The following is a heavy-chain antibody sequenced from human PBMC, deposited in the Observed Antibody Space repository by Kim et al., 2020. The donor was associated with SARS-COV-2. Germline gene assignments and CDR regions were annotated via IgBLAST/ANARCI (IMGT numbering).Heavy chain of an antibody. V-gene: IGHV1-46*01. CDR3: AREGDMVRGVILQVSFDY. CDR2: INPSGGST. D-gene: IGHD3-10*01. Sequence: ASVKVSCKASGYTFTSYYMHWVRQAPGQGLEWMGIINPSGGSTSYAQKFQGRVTMTRDTSTSTVYMELSSLRSEDTAVYYCAREGDMVRGVILQVSFDYWGQETLVTVSS. CDR1: GYTFTSYY. J-gene: IGHJ4*02.